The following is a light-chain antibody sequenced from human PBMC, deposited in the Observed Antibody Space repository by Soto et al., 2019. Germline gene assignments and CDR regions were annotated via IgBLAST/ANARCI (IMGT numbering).Light chain of an antibody. J-gene: IGKJ2*01. Sequence: EVVLTQSPGTLSLSPGERATLSCRASQSVSSSYLAWYQQKPGQAPRLLIYGASSRATGIPDRFTGSGAGTDFTLTIDRLEPEDFALYYCQQYGSSPMYTFGQGTKLQIK. V-gene: IGKV3-20*01. CDR3: QQYGSSPMYT. CDR1: QSVSSSY. CDR2: GAS.